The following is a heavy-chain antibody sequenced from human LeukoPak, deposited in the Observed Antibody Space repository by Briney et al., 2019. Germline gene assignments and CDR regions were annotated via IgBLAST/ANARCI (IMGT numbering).Heavy chain of an antibody. CDR2: IWYDGRKK. J-gene: IGHJ4*02. Sequence: GGSLRLSCAASGFTFCSHGMQWVREAPGRGVEWGADIWYDGRKKYYADSVKGRSTISIDNSNNTLYLQMNSLRAEETAVYDCARDGTGSDSGWYICWGQGALVTVSS. V-gene: IGHV3-33*01. CDR1: GFTFCSHG. D-gene: IGHD6-19*01. CDR3: ARDGTGSDSGWYIC.